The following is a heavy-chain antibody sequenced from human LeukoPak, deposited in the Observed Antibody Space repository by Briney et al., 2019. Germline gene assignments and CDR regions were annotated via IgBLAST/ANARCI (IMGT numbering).Heavy chain of an antibody. CDR2: ISGSGGST. V-gene: IGHV3-23*01. Sequence: PGGSLRLSCAASGFTFSSYAMSWVRQAPGKGLEWVSAISGSGGSTYYADSVKGRFTISRDNSKNMLYLQMNSLKAEDTAVYYCALEGITIIAGGWFDPWGQGTLVTVSS. CDR3: ALEGITIIAGGWFDP. D-gene: IGHD3-3*01. J-gene: IGHJ5*02. CDR1: GFTFSSYA.